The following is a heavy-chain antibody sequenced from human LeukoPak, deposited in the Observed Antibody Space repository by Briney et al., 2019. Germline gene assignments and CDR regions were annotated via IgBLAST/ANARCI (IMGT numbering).Heavy chain of an antibody. CDR3: ARDGVEMATMNY. CDR1: GYTFTSYY. CDR2: INPSGGST. V-gene: IGHV1-46*01. Sequence: ASVKVSCKASGYTFTSYYMHWVRQAPGQGLEWMGIINPSGGSTSYAQKLQGIVTMTRDMSTSTVYMELSSLRSEDTAVYYCARDGVEMATMNYWGQGTLVTVSS. D-gene: IGHD5-24*01. J-gene: IGHJ4*02.